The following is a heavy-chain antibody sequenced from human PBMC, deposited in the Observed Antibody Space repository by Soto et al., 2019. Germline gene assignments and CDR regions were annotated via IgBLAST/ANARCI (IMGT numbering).Heavy chain of an antibody. J-gene: IGHJ4*02. CDR2: VKSNSDGGTT. CDR3: TPLTTVLVHLDY. V-gene: IGHV3-15*07. D-gene: IGHD2-2*01. CDR1: GFTFTNAW. Sequence: DGQLVESGGGLVKPGGSLRLSCAASGFTFTNAWMNWVRQAPGKGLEWVGRVKSNSDGGTTDYAAPVKGRFTISRDDSKKMVYLQMNSLITEDTAIYYCTPLTTVLVHLDYWGQGTLVTVSS.